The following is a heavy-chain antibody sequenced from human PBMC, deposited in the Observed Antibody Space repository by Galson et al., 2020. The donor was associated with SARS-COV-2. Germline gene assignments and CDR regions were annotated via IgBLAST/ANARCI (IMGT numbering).Heavy chain of an antibody. J-gene: IGHJ5*02. CDR1: GDSIDSSSYY. Sequence: SETLSLTCTVSGDSIDSSSYYWGRIRQPPGKGLEWIGNISYSGSTYYNPSLKGRVTISVDTSKNHFSLSLGSVTAADTAVYYCVSHSRRLYGSTGYRLGVWFDPWGQGTLVTISS. CDR3: VSHSRRLYGSTGYRLGVWFDP. D-gene: IGHD3-22*01. CDR2: ISYSGST. V-gene: IGHV4-39*01.